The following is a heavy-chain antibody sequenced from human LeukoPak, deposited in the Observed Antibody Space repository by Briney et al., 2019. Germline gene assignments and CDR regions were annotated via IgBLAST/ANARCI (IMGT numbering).Heavy chain of an antibody. D-gene: IGHD3-10*01. CDR3: AKSRDRLLWFGELLFDY. CDR1: GFTFSSYA. Sequence: PGGSLRLSCAASGFTFSSYAMSWVRQAPGKGLEWVSAISGSGGSTYYADSVKGRFTISRDNSKNTLSLQMNSLRAEDTAVYYCAKSRDRLLWFGELLFDYWGQGTLVTVSS. J-gene: IGHJ4*02. V-gene: IGHV3-23*01. CDR2: ISGSGGST.